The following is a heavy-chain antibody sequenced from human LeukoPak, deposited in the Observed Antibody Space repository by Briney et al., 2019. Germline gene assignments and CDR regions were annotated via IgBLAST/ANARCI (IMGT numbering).Heavy chain of an antibody. CDR2: IKQDGSEK. CDR1: GFTFSSSW. Sequence: GGSLRLSCAASGFTFSSSWMTWVRQAPGKGLEWVANIKQDGSEKYYGDSVKGRFAISRDNAKNSLYLQMNSLRPEDTAFYYCARDGGWYKRGLDYYYYYMDVWGKGTTVTVSS. V-gene: IGHV3-7*03. J-gene: IGHJ6*03. D-gene: IGHD6-19*01. CDR3: ARDGGWYKRGLDYYYYYMDV.